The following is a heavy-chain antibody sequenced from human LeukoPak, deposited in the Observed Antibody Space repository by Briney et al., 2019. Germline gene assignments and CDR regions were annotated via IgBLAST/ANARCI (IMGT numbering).Heavy chain of an antibody. D-gene: IGHD6-19*01. CDR1: GYTFTSYD. V-gene: IGHV1-8*01. Sequence: ASVKVSCKASGYTFTSYDINWVRQATGQGLEWMGWMNPNSGNTGYAQKFQGRVTMTRNTSISTAYMELSSLRSEDTAVYYCARKEYREWLVLYYFDYWGQGTLVTVSS. CDR3: ARKEYREWLVLYYFDY. CDR2: MNPNSGNT. J-gene: IGHJ4*02.